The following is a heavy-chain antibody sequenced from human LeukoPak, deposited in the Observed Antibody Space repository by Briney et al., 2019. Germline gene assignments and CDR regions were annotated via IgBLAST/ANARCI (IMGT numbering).Heavy chain of an antibody. V-gene: IGHV3-7*03. J-gene: IGHJ4*02. CDR2: IKEDGTET. CDR1: GFMFSSNW. D-gene: IGHD4/OR15-4a*01. Sequence: GGSLRLSCAASGFMFSSNWMSWVRLAPGKELEWVANIKEDGTETYYVDSVKGRFTISRDNAKNSLYLQMNSLRVEDTAVYYCAKAPNYVFDYWGQGTLVTVSS. CDR3: AKAPNYVFDY.